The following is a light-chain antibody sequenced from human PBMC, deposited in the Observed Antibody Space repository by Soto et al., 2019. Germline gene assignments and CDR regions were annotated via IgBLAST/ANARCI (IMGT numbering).Light chain of an antibody. J-gene: IGLJ1*01. V-gene: IGLV2-14*03. CDR2: EVS. CDR1: SSDVGGYNY. Sequence: ALTQPASVSGSPGRSITISCTGTSSDVGGYNYVSWYQQHPGKGPKLMIYEVSNRPSGVSNRFSGSKSGNTATLTISGLQAEDEADYYCSSYTSTTTRVFGTGTKVTVL. CDR3: SSYTSTTTRV.